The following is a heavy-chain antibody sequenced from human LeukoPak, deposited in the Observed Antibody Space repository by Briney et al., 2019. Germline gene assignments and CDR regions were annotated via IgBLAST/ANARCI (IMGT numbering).Heavy chain of an antibody. CDR2: IDHSGSP. V-gene: IGHV4-34*01. CDR1: GGSFRGYY. Sequence: SETLSLTCAVYGGSFRGYYWSWIRQPPGKGLEWIGEIDHSGSPNYNPSLKSRVTISIDTSKIHFSLRLASVTAADTAVYYCARGRLGTYYRGGSFYYGMDVWGQGTTVIVSS. CDR3: ARGRLGTYYRGGSFYYGMDV. J-gene: IGHJ6*02. D-gene: IGHD1-26*01.